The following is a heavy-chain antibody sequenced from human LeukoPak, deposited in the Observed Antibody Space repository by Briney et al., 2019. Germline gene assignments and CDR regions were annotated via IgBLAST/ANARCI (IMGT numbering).Heavy chain of an antibody. CDR2: INPNSGGT. V-gene: IGHV1-2*02. Sequence: ASVKVSCKASGYTFTGYYMHWVRQAPGQGLEWMGWINPNSGGTNYAQKFQGRATMTRDTSISTAYMELSRLRSDDTAVYYCARGPRYCSSTSCYTNYYYYYMDVWGKGTTVTVSS. CDR3: ARGPRYCSSTSCYTNYYYYYMDV. D-gene: IGHD2-2*02. J-gene: IGHJ6*03. CDR1: GYTFTGYY.